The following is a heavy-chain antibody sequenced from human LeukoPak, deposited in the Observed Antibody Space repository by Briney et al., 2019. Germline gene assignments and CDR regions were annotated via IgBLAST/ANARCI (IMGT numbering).Heavy chain of an antibody. Sequence: PGGSLRLSCAASGFTFSSYEMNWVRQAPGKGLEWVSYISSSGSTIYYADSVKGRFTISRDNAKNSLYLQMNSLGAEDTAVYYCAELSITMIGGVWGKGTTVTISS. CDR3: AELSITMIGGV. CDR2: ISSSGSTI. V-gene: IGHV3-48*03. J-gene: IGHJ6*04. D-gene: IGHD3-10*02. CDR1: GFTFSSYE.